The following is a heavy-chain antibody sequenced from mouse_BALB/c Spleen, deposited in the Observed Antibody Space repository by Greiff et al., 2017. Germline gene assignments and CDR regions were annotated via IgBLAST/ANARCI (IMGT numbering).Heavy chain of an antibody. CDR2: IDPENGDT. CDR3: KITTAAFAY. J-gene: IGHJ3*01. CDR1: GFNIKDYY. Sequence: VQLKQSGAELVRPGASVKLSCTASGFNIKDYYMHWVKQRPEQGLEWIGWIDPENGDTEYAPKFQGKATMTADTSSNTAYLQLSSLTSEDTAVYYCKITTAAFAYWGQGTLVTVSA. V-gene: IGHV14-4*02. D-gene: IGHD1-2*01.